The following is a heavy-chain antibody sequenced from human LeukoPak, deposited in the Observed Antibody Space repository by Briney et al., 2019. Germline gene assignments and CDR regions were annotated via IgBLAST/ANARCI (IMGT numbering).Heavy chain of an antibody. Sequence: SETLSLTCTVSGGSISGYYWSWIRQPPGKGLEWIGYIYYSGSTNYNPSLKSRVTISVDTSKNQFSLKLSSVTAADTAVYYCARADYYGMDVWGKGTTVTVSS. CDR2: IYYSGST. CDR1: GGSISGYY. V-gene: IGHV4-59*01. CDR3: ARADYYGMDV. J-gene: IGHJ6*04.